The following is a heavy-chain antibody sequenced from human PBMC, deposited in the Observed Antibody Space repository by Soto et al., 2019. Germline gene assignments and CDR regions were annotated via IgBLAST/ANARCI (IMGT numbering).Heavy chain of an antibody. CDR3: ARGPGAGHEFLY. D-gene: IGHD3-10*01. CDR1: CAPVSSGPYF. J-gene: IGHJ4*02. V-gene: IGHV4-30-2*01. Sequence: PLETLSLTRTVSCAPVSSGPYFWNWIRQLPGKGLEWIGYIYHSGSTYYNPSLKSRVTISVDRSKNQFSLKLSSVTAADTAVYFCARGPGAGHEFLYWGQGALVTVS. CDR2: IYHSGST.